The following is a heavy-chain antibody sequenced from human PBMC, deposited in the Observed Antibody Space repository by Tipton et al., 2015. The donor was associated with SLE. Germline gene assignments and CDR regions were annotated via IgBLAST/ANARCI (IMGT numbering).Heavy chain of an antibody. Sequence: SLRLSCAASGFTFSSYAMSWVRQAPGKGLEWVSAISGSGGSTYYADSVKGRLTISRDNSKNTLYLQMNSLRAEDTAVYYCASPKGYGDYVGSFDYWGQGTLVTVSS. CDR1: GFTFSSYA. J-gene: IGHJ4*02. CDR2: ISGSGGST. V-gene: IGHV3-23*01. D-gene: IGHD4-17*01. CDR3: ASPKGYGDYVGSFDY.